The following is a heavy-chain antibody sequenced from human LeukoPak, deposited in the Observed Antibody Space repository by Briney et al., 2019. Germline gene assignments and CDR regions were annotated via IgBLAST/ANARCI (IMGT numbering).Heavy chain of an antibody. V-gene: IGHV4-39*01. Sequence: SETLSLTCTVSGGSISSSSYYWGWIRQPPGKGLEGIGSIYYSGSTFYNPSLKSRVTISVDTSKNQFSLKLSSVTAADTAVYYCSRHKRITMVRGLNWFDPWGQGTLVTVSS. CDR2: IYYSGST. CDR3: SRHKRITMVRGLNWFDP. D-gene: IGHD3-10*01. CDR1: GGSISSSSYY. J-gene: IGHJ5*02.